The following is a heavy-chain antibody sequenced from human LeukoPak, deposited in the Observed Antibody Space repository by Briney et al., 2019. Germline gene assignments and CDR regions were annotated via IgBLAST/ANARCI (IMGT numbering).Heavy chain of an antibody. CDR2: TVGIGPDT. CDR1: GFTFTNYA. V-gene: IGHV3-23*01. J-gene: IGHJ4*02. Sequence: LPGGSLRLSCAASGFTFTNYAMTWVRQAPGKGLEWVAATVGIGPDTYHADSVKGRFTISRDNSTNILYLQMNSLRVEDTAVYYCTKASAARCIGVFCYPFDHWGQGTLVTVSS. D-gene: IGHD2-15*01. CDR3: TKASAARCIGVFCYPFDH.